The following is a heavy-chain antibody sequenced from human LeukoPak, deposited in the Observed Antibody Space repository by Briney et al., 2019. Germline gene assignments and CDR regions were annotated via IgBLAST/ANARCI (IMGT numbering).Heavy chain of an antibody. Sequence: GGSLRLSCAASGLTFSSYGMNWVRQAPGKGLEWVAVISYDGSNKYYADSVKGRFTISRDNSKDTLYLQMNSLRAEDTAVYYCAKLAVAGTDYWGQGTLVTVSS. CDR1: GLTFSSYG. D-gene: IGHD6-19*01. CDR2: ISYDGSNK. V-gene: IGHV3-30*18. J-gene: IGHJ4*02. CDR3: AKLAVAGTDY.